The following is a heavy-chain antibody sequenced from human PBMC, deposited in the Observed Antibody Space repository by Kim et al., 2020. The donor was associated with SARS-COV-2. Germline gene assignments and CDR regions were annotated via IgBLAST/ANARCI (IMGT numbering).Heavy chain of an antibody. J-gene: IGHJ6*03. CDR3: AKTSVAGRFYYYYYYYMDV. CDR2: ISGSGGST. Sequence: GGSLRLSCAASGFTFSSYAMSWVRQAPGKGLEWVSAISGSGGSTYYADSVKGRFTISRDNSKNTLYLQMNSLRAEDTAVYYCAKTSVAGRFYYYYYYYMDVWGKGTTVTVSS. D-gene: IGHD3-10*01. CDR1: GFTFSSYA. V-gene: IGHV3-23*01.